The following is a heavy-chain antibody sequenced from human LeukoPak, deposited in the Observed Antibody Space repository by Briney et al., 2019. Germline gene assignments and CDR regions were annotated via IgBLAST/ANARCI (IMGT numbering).Heavy chain of an antibody. CDR3: AKDPLWFGELLTYYFDY. Sequence: GGSLRLSCAASGFTFSSYAMSWVRQAPGKGLEWVSAISGSGGSTYHADSVKGRFTISRDNSKNTLYLQMNSLRAEDTAVYYCAKDPLWFGELLTYYFDYWGQGTLVTVSS. V-gene: IGHV3-23*01. CDR1: GFTFSSYA. J-gene: IGHJ4*02. CDR2: ISGSGGST. D-gene: IGHD3-10*01.